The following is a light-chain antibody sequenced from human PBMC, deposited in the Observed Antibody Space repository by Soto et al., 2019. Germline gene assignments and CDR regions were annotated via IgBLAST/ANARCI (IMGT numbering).Light chain of an antibody. CDR1: QSVSSSY. V-gene: IGKV3-20*01. J-gene: IGKJ1*01. CDR2: GAS. Sequence: EIVLTQSPGTLSLSPGERATLSCRASQSVSSSYLGWYQQEPGQAPRLLIYGASSRATGIPDRFSGSGSGTDFSLTISRLEPEDFAVYYCQQYGSSPWTFGQGTKVDIK. CDR3: QQYGSSPWT.